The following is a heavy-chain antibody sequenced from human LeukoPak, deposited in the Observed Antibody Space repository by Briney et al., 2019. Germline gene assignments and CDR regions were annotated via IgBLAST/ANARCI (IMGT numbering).Heavy chain of an antibody. CDR3: ARLGVDAFDI. CDR2: IYRGGNA. Sequence: GGSLRLSYAASGFTVSRNNMNWVRQAPGKGLEWVSVIYRGGNAYYADSVKGRFTVSRDNSKNTLYFQLSSLRAEDTAVYYCARLGVDAFDIWGQGTLVTVSS. V-gene: IGHV3-66*04. J-gene: IGHJ3*02. CDR1: GFTVSRNN.